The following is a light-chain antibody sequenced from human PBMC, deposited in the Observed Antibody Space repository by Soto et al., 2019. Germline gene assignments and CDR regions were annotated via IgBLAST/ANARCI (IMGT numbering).Light chain of an antibody. J-gene: IGKJ1*01. Sequence: EIVMTQSPATLSVSPGERATLSCRASQSVSSNLAWYQQKPGQAPRLLIYCASTRATAIPARFSGSGSGTEFTLTISSLQSEDFAVYYCQQYNNWWTFGPGTKVEIK. CDR2: CAS. CDR3: QQYNNWWT. CDR1: QSVSSN. V-gene: IGKV3-15*01.